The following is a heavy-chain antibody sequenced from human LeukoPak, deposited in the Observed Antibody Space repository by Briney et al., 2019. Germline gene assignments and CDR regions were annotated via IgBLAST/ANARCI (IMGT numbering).Heavy chain of an antibody. CDR3: AKHSGPSGYSSGYYFDY. J-gene: IGHJ4*02. Sequence: PGGSLRLSCAASGFTFSSYSMNWVRQAPGKGLEWVSSISSSSSYIYYADSVKGRFTISRDNAKNSLYLQMNSLRAEDTAVYYCAKHSGPSGYSSGYYFDYWGQGTLVTVSS. CDR1: GFTFSSYS. CDR2: ISSSSSYI. V-gene: IGHV3-21*04. D-gene: IGHD5-18*01.